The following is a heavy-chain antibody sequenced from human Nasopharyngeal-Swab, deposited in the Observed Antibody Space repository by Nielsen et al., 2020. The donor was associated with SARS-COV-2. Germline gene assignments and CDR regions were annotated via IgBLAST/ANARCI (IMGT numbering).Heavy chain of an antibody. Sequence: GGSLRLSCAASGFTFTTYTMHWVRQAPGKGLEWVALISYVRSNEYYADSVKGRFTISRDNSKNTVYLQMNSLRGEDTAVYYCARGAVAGRNAFDIWGQGTLVTVSS. CDR3: ARGAVAGRNAFDI. V-gene: IGHV3-30*04. J-gene: IGHJ3*02. D-gene: IGHD6-19*01. CDR1: GFTFTTYT. CDR2: ISYVRSNE.